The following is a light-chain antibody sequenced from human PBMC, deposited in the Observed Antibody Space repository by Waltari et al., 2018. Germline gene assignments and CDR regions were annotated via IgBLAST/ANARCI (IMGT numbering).Light chain of an antibody. J-gene: IGKJ4*01. CDR2: WAS. CDR3: QQYYDTPALT. CDR1: QSVLYNSNRKNY. Sequence: DIVMTQSPDSLAVSLGERATINCKSSQSVLYNSNRKNYLAWYQQKPGQPPKLLIYWASTRESGVPDRFSGSGSETDFTLTISSLQAEDVAVYYCQQYYDTPALTFGGGTKVEIK. V-gene: IGKV4-1*01.